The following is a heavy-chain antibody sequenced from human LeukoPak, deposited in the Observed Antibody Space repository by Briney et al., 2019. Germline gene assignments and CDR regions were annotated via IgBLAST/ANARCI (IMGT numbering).Heavy chain of an antibody. CDR1: GASVSSASY. CDR2: IYNGVNT. D-gene: IGHD5-18*01. V-gene: IGHV4-61*01. Sequence: SETLSLTCTVSGASVSSASYWTWIRQPPGKGVEWIAHIYNGVNTNYNPSLKSRVTISVDTSKNQFSLRLSSVTAADTAVYYCARGGGYSYGSLDYWGQGTLVTVSS. J-gene: IGHJ4*02. CDR3: ARGGGYSYGSLDY.